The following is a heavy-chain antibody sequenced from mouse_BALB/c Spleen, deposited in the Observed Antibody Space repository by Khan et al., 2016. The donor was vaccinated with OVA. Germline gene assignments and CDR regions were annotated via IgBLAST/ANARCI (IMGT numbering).Heavy chain of an antibody. Sequence: EVQLQESGPSLVKPSQTLSLTCSVTGDSITSGYWNWIRKFTGNKLEYMGYISYSGNTYYNPSLKSRISLTRDTSKNQYYLQLNSVTTEETATFYFACELRGFTYWGQGTLVTVSA. D-gene: IGHD1-1*01. J-gene: IGHJ3*01. CDR2: ISYSGNT. CDR1: GDSITSGY. V-gene: IGHV3-8*02. CDR3: ACELRGFTY.